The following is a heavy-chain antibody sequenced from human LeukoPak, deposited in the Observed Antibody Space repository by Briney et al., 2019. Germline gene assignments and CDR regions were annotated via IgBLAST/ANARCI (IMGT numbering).Heavy chain of an antibody. CDR2: ISWDGGST. J-gene: IGHJ4*02. Sequence: GGSLRLSCAASGFTFDDYAMHWVRQAPGKGLEWVSLISWDGGSTYYADSVKGRFTISRDNSKNSLYLQMDSLRAEDTALYYCAKDMTGRGGQQLPHAPDYWGQGTLVTVSS. CDR1: GFTFDDYA. D-gene: IGHD6-13*01. V-gene: IGHV3-43D*03. CDR3: AKDMTGRGGQQLPHAPDY.